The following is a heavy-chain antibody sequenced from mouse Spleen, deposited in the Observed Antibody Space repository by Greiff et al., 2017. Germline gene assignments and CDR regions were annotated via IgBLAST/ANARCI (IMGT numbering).Heavy chain of an antibody. CDR1: GFTFSSYG. J-gene: IGHJ3*01. Sequence: EVQRVESGGDLVKPGGSLKLSCAASGFTFSSYGMSWVRQTPDKRLEWVATISSGGSYTYYPDSVKGRFTISRDNAKNTLYLQMSSLKSEDTAMYYCARHGTGREPWFAYWGQGTLVTVSA. CDR3: ARHGTGREPWFAY. V-gene: IGHV5-6*01. CDR2: ISSGGSYT. D-gene: IGHD4-1*01.